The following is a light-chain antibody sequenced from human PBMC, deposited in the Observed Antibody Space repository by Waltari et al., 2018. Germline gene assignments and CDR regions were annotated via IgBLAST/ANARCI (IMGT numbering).Light chain of an antibody. CDR2: DKN. V-gene: IGLV3-19*01. Sequence: SSELTQDPAVSVAMGQTVRITCQGDSLRSSYASWYQQRPGQAPILVIYDKNNRPSGVPDRFSCSSSHNTGSLTITGAQAEDEASYYCHSRDASGVAGSFGGGTKLTVL. CDR1: SLRSSY. CDR3: HSRDASGVAGS. J-gene: IGLJ2*01.